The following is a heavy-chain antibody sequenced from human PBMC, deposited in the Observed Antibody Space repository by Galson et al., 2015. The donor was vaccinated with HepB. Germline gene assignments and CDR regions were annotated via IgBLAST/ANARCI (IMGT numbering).Heavy chain of an antibody. Sequence: SVKVSCKASGFPFTSYTFTWVRQAPGQGLECMGWVSAYSGHTDYTQKFKGRVTMTTDRSTNTAYMELRSLRYDDTAVYYCARDFFGSAVWGGMDVWGQGTTVTVSS. J-gene: IGHJ6*02. V-gene: IGHV1-18*04. CDR2: VSAYSGHT. CDR1: GFPFTSYT. CDR3: ARDFFGSAVWGGMDV. D-gene: IGHD3-10*01.